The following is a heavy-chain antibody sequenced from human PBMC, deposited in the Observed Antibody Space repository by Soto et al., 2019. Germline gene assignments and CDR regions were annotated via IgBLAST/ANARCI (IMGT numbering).Heavy chain of an antibody. V-gene: IGHV4-31*03. CDR2: IYVTGAV. Sequence: SETLSLTCSVSGAALNSGNYYWSWIHQVPGKGLEWIGHIYVTGAVDYNPSLRDRITISQDTSERQFSLNLRLVTAADTAVYYCARLRIATNNYKWFDPWGQGTLVTVSS. CDR3: ARLRIATNNYKWFDP. CDR1: GAALNSGNYY. D-gene: IGHD2-21*01. J-gene: IGHJ5*02.